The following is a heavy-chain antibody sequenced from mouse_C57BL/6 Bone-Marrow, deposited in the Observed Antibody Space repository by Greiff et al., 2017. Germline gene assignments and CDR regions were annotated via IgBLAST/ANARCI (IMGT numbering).Heavy chain of an antibody. D-gene: IGHD2-3*01. CDR1: GYTFTSYW. Sequence: VQLQQPGAELVMPGASVKLSWKASGYTFTSYWMHWVKQRPGQGLEWIGEIDPSDSYTNYNQKFKGKSTLTVDKSSSTAYMQLSSLTSEDSAVYYCASSLYDGYYGWFAYWGQGTLVTVSA. CDR2: IDPSDSYT. V-gene: IGHV1-69*01. J-gene: IGHJ3*01. CDR3: ASSLYDGYYGWFAY.